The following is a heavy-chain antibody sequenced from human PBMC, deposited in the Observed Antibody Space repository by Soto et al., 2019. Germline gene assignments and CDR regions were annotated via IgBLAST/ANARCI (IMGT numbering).Heavy chain of an antibody. CDR2: ISGSGGST. J-gene: IGHJ4*02. D-gene: IGHD6-19*01. Sequence: EVQLLESGGGLVQPGGSLRLSCAASGFTFNTYDMSWVRQAPGKGLEWVSSISGSGGSTYYADSVKGRFTISRDNSKNTLYLQMNSLRAEDTAVYSCAKPEGGWYFDYWGQGTLVTVSS. CDR3: AKPEGGWYFDY. V-gene: IGHV3-23*01. CDR1: GFTFNTYD.